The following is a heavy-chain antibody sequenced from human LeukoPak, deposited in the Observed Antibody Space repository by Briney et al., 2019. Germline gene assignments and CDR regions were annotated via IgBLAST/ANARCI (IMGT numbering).Heavy chain of an antibody. V-gene: IGHV1-18*01. CDR1: GYTFRQYS. CDR2: VSPSHTTR. J-gene: IGHJ3*02. CDR3: ARDYILPLETDNGDGFAI. Sequence: ASVKVSCTASGYTFRQYSISWVRPAPGKGLEWMGWVSPSHTTRVYAQQFQGRVTMTADTNTNTVSMELRSLRSDDTAVYFCARDYILPLETDNGDGFAIWGQGTVVSVSS. D-gene: IGHD3-3*02.